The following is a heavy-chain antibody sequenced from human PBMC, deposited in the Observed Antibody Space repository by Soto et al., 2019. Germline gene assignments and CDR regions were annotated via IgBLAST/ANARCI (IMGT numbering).Heavy chain of an antibody. V-gene: IGHV4-31*03. J-gene: IGHJ4*02. CDR3: ATLAMNRHLDY. Sequence: SETLSLTCTVSGGSISSGGYYWSWIRQHQGKGLEWIGYIFFSGSTYYNPSLKSRVTISVDTSKNQFSLKLSSVTAADTAVYYCATLAMNRHLDYWGQGTLVTVSS. CDR1: GGSISSGGYY. D-gene: IGHD2-2*01. CDR2: IFFSGST.